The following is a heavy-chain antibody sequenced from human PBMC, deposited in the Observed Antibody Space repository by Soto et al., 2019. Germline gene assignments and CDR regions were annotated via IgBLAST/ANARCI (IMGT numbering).Heavy chain of an antibody. CDR2: IYYSGST. Sequence: QVQLQESGPGLVKPSQTLSLTCTVSGGSISSGGYYWSWIRQHPGKGLEWIGYIYYSGSTYYNPSLKSRVTISVDTSKNQFSLNLSSVTAADTAVYYCARSSNEGVPAAISYWGQGTLVTVSS. CDR3: ARSSNEGVPAAISY. D-gene: IGHD2-2*01. CDR1: GGSISSGGYY. J-gene: IGHJ4*02. V-gene: IGHV4-31*03.